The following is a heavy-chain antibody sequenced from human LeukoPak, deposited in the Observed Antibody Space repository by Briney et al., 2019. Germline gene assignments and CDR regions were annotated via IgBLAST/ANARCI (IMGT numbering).Heavy chain of an antibody. CDR2: IYYSGST. D-gene: IGHD2-21*02. CDR1: GGSISSYY. J-gene: IGHJ2*01. V-gene: IGHV4-59*01. Sequence: SETLSLTCTVSGGSISSYYWSWIRQPPGKGLEWIGYIYYSGSTNYNPSLKSRVTISVDTSKNQFSLELSSVTAADTAVYYCARTPMVVVTAWWYFDLWGRGTLVTVSS. CDR3: ARTPMVVVTAWWYFDL.